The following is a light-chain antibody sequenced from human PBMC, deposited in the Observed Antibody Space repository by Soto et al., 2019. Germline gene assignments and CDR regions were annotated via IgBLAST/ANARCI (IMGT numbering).Light chain of an antibody. V-gene: IGKV3-20*01. J-gene: IGKJ5*01. Sequence: EIVLTQSPGTLSLSPGERATLSCRASQSVSSSYLAWYQQKPGQAPRLLIYGASSRATGIPDRFSGSGSGTDFNVTISRLEPEDFAVYYCQQYGSSLITFGQWTRLE. CDR3: QQYGSSLIT. CDR1: QSVSSSY. CDR2: GAS.